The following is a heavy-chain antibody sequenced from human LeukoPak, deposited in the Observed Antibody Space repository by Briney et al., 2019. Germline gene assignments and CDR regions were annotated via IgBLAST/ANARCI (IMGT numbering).Heavy chain of an antibody. D-gene: IGHD3-10*01. Sequence: PSETLSLTCTVSGGSISSYYWSWIRQPPGKGLERIGYIYYSGSTNYNPSLKSRVTISVDTSKNQFSLRLSSVTAADTAVYYCARYVLLWFGEPKYWYFDLWGRGTLVTVSS. J-gene: IGHJ2*01. CDR3: ARYVLLWFGEPKYWYFDL. CDR2: IYYSGST. V-gene: IGHV4-59*01. CDR1: GGSISSYY.